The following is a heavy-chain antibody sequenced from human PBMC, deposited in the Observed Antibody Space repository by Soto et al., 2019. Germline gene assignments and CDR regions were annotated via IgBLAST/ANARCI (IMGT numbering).Heavy chain of an antibody. J-gene: IGHJ4*02. D-gene: IGHD5-12*01. Sequence: EVQLVESGGGLVQPGGSLRLSCAASGFTFSSYWMSWVRQAPGKGLEWVANIKQDGSEKYYVDSVKGRFTISRDNAKNSLYLQMNSLSAEDTAVYYCAREYSGYDSFIPEDPRFDYWGQGTLVTVSS. V-gene: IGHV3-7*05. CDR2: IKQDGSEK. CDR3: AREYSGYDSFIPEDPRFDY. CDR1: GFTFSSYW.